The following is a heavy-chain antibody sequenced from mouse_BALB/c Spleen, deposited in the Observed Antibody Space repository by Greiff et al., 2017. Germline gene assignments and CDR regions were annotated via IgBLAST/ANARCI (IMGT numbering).Heavy chain of an antibody. CDR2: INPSTGYT. D-gene: IGHD6-1*01. CDR3: ARCLDYFDY. J-gene: IGHJ2*01. Sequence: QVQLQQSGAELAKPGASVKMSCKASGYTFTSYWIHWVKQRPGQGLEWIGYINPSTGYTEYNQKFKDKATLTADKSSSTAYMQLSSLTSEDSAVYYCARCLDYFDYWGQGTTLTVSS. V-gene: IGHV1-7*01. CDR1: GYTFTSYW.